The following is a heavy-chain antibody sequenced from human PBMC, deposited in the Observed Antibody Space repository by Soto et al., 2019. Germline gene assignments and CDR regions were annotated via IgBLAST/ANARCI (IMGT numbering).Heavy chain of an antibody. CDR1: GFTFSSYA. J-gene: IGHJ6*02. D-gene: IGHD5-18*01. CDR3: ATYRIQIWRTDYYYGIDV. V-gene: IGHV3-23*01. CDR2: ISGSGGST. Sequence: PGGSLRLSCAASGFTFSSYAMSWVRQAPGKGLEWVSAISGSGGSTYYADSVKGRFTISRDNSKNTLYLQMNSLRAEDTAVYYCATYRIQIWRTDYYYGIDVWGQGTTVTVYS.